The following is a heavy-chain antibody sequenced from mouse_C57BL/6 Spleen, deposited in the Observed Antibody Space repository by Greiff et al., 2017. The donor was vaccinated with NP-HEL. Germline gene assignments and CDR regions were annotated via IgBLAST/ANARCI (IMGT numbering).Heavy chain of an antibody. CDR3: AREDAYYAMDY. Sequence: EVQLQQSGPELVKPGASVKISCKASGYSFTGYYMNWVKQSPEKSLEWIGEINPSTGGTTYNQKFKAKATLTVDKSSSTAYMQLKSLTSEDSAVYYCAREDAYYAMDYWGQGTSVTVSS. CDR1: GYSFTGYY. J-gene: IGHJ4*01. CDR2: INPSTGGT. V-gene: IGHV1-42*01.